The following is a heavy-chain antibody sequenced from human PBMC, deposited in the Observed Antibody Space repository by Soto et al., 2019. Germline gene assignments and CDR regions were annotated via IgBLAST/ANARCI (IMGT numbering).Heavy chain of an antibody. V-gene: IGHV4-31*03. Sequence: QVQLQESGPGLVKPSQTLSLTCTVSGGSISSGGYYWSWIRQHPGKGLEWIGYIYYSGSTYYNPSLKSRVTISVDTSKNQFSLKLSSLTAADTAVYYCARGGYCSGGSCYGSDYWGQGTLVTVSS. J-gene: IGHJ4*02. D-gene: IGHD2-15*01. CDR1: GGSISSGGYY. CDR2: IYYSGST. CDR3: ARGGYCSGGSCYGSDY.